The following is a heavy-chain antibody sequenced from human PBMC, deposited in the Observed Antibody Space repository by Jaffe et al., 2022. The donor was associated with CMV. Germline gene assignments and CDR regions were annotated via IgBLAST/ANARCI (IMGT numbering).Heavy chain of an antibody. J-gene: IGHJ1*01. CDR1: GFTFDDYA. CDR3: AKVAAAGYSPPYFQH. D-gene: IGHD6-13*01. CDR2: ISWNSGSI. Sequence: EVQLVESGGGLVQPGRSLRLSCAASGFTFDDYAMHWVRQAPGKGLEWVSGISWNSGSIGYADSVKGRFTISRDNAKNSLYLQMNSLRAEDTALYYCAKVAAAGYSPPYFQHWGQGTLVTVSS. V-gene: IGHV3-9*01.